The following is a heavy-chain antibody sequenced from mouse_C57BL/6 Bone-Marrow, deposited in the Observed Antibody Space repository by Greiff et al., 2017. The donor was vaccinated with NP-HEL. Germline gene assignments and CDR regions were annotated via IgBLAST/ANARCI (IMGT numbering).Heavy chain of an antibody. CDR3: ARRGGDSNYGFYWYFDV. J-gene: IGHJ1*03. D-gene: IGHD2-5*01. CDR1: GYTFTDYN. Sequence: VQLQQSGPELVKPGASVKIPCKASGYTFTDYNMDWVKQSHGKSLEWIGDINPNNGGTIYNQKFKGKATLTVDKSYSTAYMELRSLTSEDTAVYYCARRGGDSNYGFYWYFDVWGTGTTVTVSS. CDR2: INPNNGGT. V-gene: IGHV1-18*01.